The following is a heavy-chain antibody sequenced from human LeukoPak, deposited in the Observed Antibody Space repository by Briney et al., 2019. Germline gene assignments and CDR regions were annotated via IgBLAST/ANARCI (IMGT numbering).Heavy chain of an antibody. CDR2: IYYSGST. CDR1: GGSISSYY. V-gene: IGHV4-59*01. CDR3: ARADSSSSDL. Sequence: SETLSLTCTVSGGSISSYYWSWIRQPPGKGLEWIGYIYYSGSTNYNPSLKSRVTISVDTSKNQFSLKLSSVTAADTAVYYCARADSSSSDLWGRGTLVTVPS. J-gene: IGHJ2*01. D-gene: IGHD6-13*01.